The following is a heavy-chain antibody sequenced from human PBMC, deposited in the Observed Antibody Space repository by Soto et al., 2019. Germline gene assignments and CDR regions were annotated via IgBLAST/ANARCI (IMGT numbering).Heavy chain of an antibody. Sequence: ASVKVSCKASGYTFTSYAMHWVRQAPGQRLEWMGWINAGNGNTKYSQKFQGRVTITRDTSASTAYMELSSLRSEDTAVYYCASGVEQQLPRGYYYYYGMDVWGQGTTVTVSS. D-gene: IGHD6-13*01. CDR1: GYTFTSYA. CDR2: INAGNGNT. V-gene: IGHV1-3*01. CDR3: ASGVEQQLPRGYYYYYGMDV. J-gene: IGHJ6*02.